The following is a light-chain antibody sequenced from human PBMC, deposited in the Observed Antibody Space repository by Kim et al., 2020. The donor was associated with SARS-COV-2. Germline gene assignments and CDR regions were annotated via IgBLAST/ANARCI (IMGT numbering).Light chain of an antibody. CDR1: KLGDKY. V-gene: IGLV3-1*01. CDR3: QAWDSRGYV. CDR2: QDS. J-gene: IGLJ1*01. Sequence: VSPEQTASITCSGNKLGDKYACWYQQKPGQSPVLVIYQDSKRPSGIPERFSGSNSGNTATLTISGTQAMDEADYYCQAWDSRGYVFGTGTKVTVL.